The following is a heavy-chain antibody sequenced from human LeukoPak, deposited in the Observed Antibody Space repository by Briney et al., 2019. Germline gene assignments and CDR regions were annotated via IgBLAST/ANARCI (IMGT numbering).Heavy chain of an antibody. CDR2: IHRDGRT. V-gene: IGHV4-4*02. Sequence: SGTLSLTCAVSGGSISSSNWWNWVRQPPGQGLEWIGEIHRDGRTRYNPSLKSRVTMSMDYSKNQFSLSVTSVTAADTAIYYCGKTDIYFNPIDYWGPGSLVTVSS. CDR1: GGSISSSNW. CDR3: GKTDIYFNPIDY. J-gene: IGHJ4*02. D-gene: IGHD3-9*01.